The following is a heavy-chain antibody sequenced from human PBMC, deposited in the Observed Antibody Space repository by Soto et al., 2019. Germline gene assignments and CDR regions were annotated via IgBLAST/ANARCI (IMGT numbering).Heavy chain of an antibody. D-gene: IGHD3-16*02. V-gene: IGHV1-18*01. CDR2: ISAYNGNT. J-gene: IGHJ6*02. CDR3: ARDYDYVWGSYRHYGMDV. CDR1: GYTFTSYG. Sequence: QVQLVQSGAEVKKPGASVKVSCKASGYTFTSYGISWVRQAPGQGLEWMGWISAYNGNTNYAQKLQGRVTMTTGTSTSTAYMELRSLRSDDTAVYYCARDYDYVWGSYRHYGMDVWGQGTTVTVSS.